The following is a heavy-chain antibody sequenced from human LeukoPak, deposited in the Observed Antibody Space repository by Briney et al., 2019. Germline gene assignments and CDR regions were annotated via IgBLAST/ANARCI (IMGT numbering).Heavy chain of an antibody. J-gene: IGHJ6*03. V-gene: IGHV1-46*01. Sequence: ASVKVSCKASGYTFTSYYMHWVRQAPGQGLEWMGIINPSGGSTSYAQKFQGRVTMTRDTSTSTVYMELSSLRSEDTAVYYCARDRDSSSWYALPYYYYMDVWGKGTTVTVSS. D-gene: IGHD6-13*01. CDR2: INPSGGST. CDR1: GYTFTSYY. CDR3: ARDRDSSSWYALPYYYYMDV.